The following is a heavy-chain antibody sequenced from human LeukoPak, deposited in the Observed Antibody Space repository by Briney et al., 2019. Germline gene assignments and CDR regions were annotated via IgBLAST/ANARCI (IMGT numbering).Heavy chain of an antibody. CDR3: ATNGAGFDT. Sequence: GGSLRLSCAASGFTFNDYYMSWIRQAPGKGLEWLSYINIGGTNTHYADSEKGRFTISRDNAKKSLYLEMNNLRAEDTAVYYCATNGAGFDTWGQGVLVTVSS. J-gene: IGHJ5*02. CDR1: GFTFNDYY. CDR2: INIGGTNT. D-gene: IGHD1/OR15-1a*01. V-gene: IGHV3-11*01.